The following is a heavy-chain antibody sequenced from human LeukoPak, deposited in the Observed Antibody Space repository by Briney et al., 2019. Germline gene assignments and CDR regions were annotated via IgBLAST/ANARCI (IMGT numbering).Heavy chain of an antibody. CDR2: INPNSGGT. CDR1: GYTFTGYY. D-gene: IGHD3-22*01. V-gene: IGHV1-2*02. Sequence: GASVKVSCKASGYTFTGYYMHWVRQAPGQGLEWMGWINPNSGGTNYAQKFQGRVTMTRDTSISTAYMELSRLRSDDTAVYYCAREALYYYDSSGYYPLGYWGQGTLVTVSS. CDR3: AREALYYYDSSGYYPLGY. J-gene: IGHJ4*02.